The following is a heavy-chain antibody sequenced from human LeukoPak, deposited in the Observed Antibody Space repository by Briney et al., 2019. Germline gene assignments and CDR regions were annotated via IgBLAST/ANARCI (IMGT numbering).Heavy chain of an antibody. D-gene: IGHD3-3*01. CDR1: GFTFGGYP. Sequence: GGSRGLSCAASGFTFGGYPMHGVGRVPGRGLEWLAVISYDGSNKYYADSVKGRFTISRDNSKNTLYLQMDSLRAEDTAVYYCAKGVGVATVPFDYWGQGTLVTVSS. V-gene: IGHV3-30-3*01. CDR3: AKGVGVATVPFDY. CDR2: ISYDGSNK. J-gene: IGHJ4*02.